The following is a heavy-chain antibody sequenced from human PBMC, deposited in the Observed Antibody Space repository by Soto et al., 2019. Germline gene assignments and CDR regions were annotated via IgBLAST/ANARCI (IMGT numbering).Heavy chain of an antibody. V-gene: IGHV4-39*01. Sequence: QLQLQESGPGLVKPSETLSLTCTVSGGSISSSSYYWGWIRQPPGKGLEWIGSIYYSGSTYYNPSLKSRVSISLDTSKAQCSLQLSSVAAANTTLYYCARHPATTVTTSPLFDSWGQGTLVTVSS. CDR2: IYYSGST. CDR1: GGSISSSSYY. J-gene: IGHJ4*02. CDR3: ARHPATTVTTSPLFDS. D-gene: IGHD4-17*01.